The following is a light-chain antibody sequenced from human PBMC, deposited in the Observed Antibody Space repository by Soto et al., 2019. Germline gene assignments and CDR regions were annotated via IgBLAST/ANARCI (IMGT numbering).Light chain of an antibody. Sequence: DIQMTQSPFSLSAPVGDRVIITCRASQSISNYLNWYQQKQGKAPKLLIYAASTLQSGVPSRFSGSESGTDFTLTISSLQPEDSATYYCQQSYGTPIIFGQGTRLDIK. CDR2: AAS. CDR3: QQSYGTPII. V-gene: IGKV1-39*01. CDR1: QSISNY. J-gene: IGKJ5*01.